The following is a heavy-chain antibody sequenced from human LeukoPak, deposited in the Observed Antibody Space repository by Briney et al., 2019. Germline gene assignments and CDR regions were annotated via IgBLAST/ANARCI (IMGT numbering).Heavy chain of an antibody. V-gene: IGHV4-59*01. J-gene: IGHJ3*02. Sequence: SETLSLTCTVSGGSISSYTWSWFRHPPGKELEWIGNIYYSGSTNHNPSLKSRVTISVDTSKNQFSLKLSSVTAADTAVYYCASGRYDYVWGSYRPGAFDIWGQGTMVTVSS. CDR3: ASGRYDYVWGSYRPGAFDI. CDR2: IYYSGST. D-gene: IGHD3-16*02. CDR1: GGSISSYT.